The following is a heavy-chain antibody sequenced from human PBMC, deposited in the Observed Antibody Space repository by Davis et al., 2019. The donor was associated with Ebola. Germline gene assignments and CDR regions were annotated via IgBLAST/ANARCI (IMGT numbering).Heavy chain of an antibody. Sequence: GESLKISCAASGFTFSSYAMSWVRQAPGKGLEWVSAISGSGGSTYYADSVKGRFTISRDNSKNTLYLQMNSLRAEDTAVYYCAKDRIPQILPNWFDPWGQGTLVTVSS. J-gene: IGHJ5*02. D-gene: IGHD2/OR15-2a*01. V-gene: IGHV3-23*01. CDR3: AKDRIPQILPNWFDP. CDR2: ISGSGGST. CDR1: GFTFSSYA.